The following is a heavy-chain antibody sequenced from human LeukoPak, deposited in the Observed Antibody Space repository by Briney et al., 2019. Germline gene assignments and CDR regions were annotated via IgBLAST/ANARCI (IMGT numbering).Heavy chain of an antibody. D-gene: IGHD3-10*01. CDR3: ARDNYGSGSHYNPPGY. J-gene: IGHJ4*02. CDR2: ISAYNGNT. Sequence: ASVKVSCKASGYTFTSYGISWVRQAPGQGLEWMGWISAYNGNTNYAQKLQGRVTMTTDTSTSTAYMELRSLRSDDTAVYYCARDNYGSGSHYNPPGYWGQGTLVTVSS. CDR1: GYTFTSYG. V-gene: IGHV1-18*01.